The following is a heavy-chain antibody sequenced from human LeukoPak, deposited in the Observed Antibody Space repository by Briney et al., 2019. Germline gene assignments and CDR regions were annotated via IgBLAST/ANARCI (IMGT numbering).Heavy chain of an antibody. Sequence: GGSLRLSCTASGFTFGDYAMSWVRQAPGKGLEWVGFIRSKAYGGTTEYAASVKGRFTISRDDSKSIAYLQMNSLKTEDTAVYYCTRDRPYCSSTSCYDRSQGVFDYWGQGTLVTVSS. J-gene: IGHJ4*02. CDR2: IRSKAYGGTT. CDR1: GFTFGDYA. D-gene: IGHD2-2*01. CDR3: TRDRPYCSSTSCYDRSQGVFDY. V-gene: IGHV3-49*04.